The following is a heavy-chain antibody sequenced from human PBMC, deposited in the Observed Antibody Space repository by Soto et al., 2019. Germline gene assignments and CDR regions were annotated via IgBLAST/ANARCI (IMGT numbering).Heavy chain of an antibody. CDR2: VIPIFGTA. CDR1: GGTFSSYA. J-gene: IGHJ4*02. CDR3: ARAANTYGDFDY. V-gene: IGHV1-69*13. Sequence: SVKVSCKASGGTFSSYAISWVRQAPGQGLEWMGGVIPIFGTANYAQKFQGRVTITADESTSTAYMELSSLRSEDTAVYYCARAANTYGDFDYWGQGTLVTVSS. D-gene: IGHD4-17*01.